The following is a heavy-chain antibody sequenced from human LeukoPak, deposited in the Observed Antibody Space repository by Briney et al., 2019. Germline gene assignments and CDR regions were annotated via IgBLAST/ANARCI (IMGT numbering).Heavy chain of an antibody. CDR2: IYYSGST. D-gene: IGHD5-24*01. CDR3: ARGEMATIEDAFDI. Sequence: ASETLSLTCTVSGGSISSYYWSWIRQPPGKGLEWIGYIYYSGSTNYNPSLKSRVTISVDTSKNQFSLKLSSVTAADTAMYYCARGEMATIEDAFDIWGQGTLVTVSS. J-gene: IGHJ3*02. V-gene: IGHV4-59*01. CDR1: GGSISSYY.